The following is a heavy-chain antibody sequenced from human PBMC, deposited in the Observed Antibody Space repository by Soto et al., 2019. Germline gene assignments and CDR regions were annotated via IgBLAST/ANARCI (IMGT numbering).Heavy chain of an antibody. D-gene: IGHD2-8*02. CDR2: IIPIFGTA. CDR3: ARTGGLAAHYYYGMDV. Sequence: SVKVSCKASGGTFSSYAISWVRHAPGQGLEWMGGIIPIFGTANYAQKFQGRVTITADESTSTAYMELSSLRSEDTAVYYCARTGGLAAHYYYGMDVWGQGTKVTGYS. V-gene: IGHV1-69*13. J-gene: IGHJ6*02. CDR1: GGTFSSYA.